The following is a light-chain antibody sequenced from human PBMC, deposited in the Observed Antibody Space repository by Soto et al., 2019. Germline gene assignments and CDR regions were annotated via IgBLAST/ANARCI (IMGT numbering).Light chain of an antibody. CDR1: QSVSSY. CDR3: QQRSDWPIT. V-gene: IGKV3-11*01. Sequence: EIVLTRSPATLSLSPGERATLSCRASQSVSSYLAWYRQKPGQAPRLLIYDASNRATDIPARFRGTGSGTDFTLTISSLEPEDFAFYYCQQRSDWPITFGQGTRLEIK. J-gene: IGKJ5*01. CDR2: DAS.